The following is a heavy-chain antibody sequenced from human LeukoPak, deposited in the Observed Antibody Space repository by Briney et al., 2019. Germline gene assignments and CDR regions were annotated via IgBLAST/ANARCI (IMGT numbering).Heavy chain of an antibody. D-gene: IGHD1-26*01. CDR1: GFTFSSYG. CDR2: IRYDGSNK. CDR3: ARDPYSGSYSAYYYYYMDV. J-gene: IGHJ6*03. Sequence: GGPLRLSCAASGFTFSSYGMHWVRQAPGKGLEWVAFIRYDGSNKYYADSVKGRFTISRDNSKNTLYLQMNSLRAEDTAVYYCARDPYSGSYSAYYYYYMDVWGKGTTVTVSS. V-gene: IGHV3-30*02.